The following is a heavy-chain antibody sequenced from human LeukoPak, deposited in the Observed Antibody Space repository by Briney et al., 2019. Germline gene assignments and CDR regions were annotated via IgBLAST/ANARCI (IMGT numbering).Heavy chain of an antibody. J-gene: IGHJ4*02. CDR1: GYTFTSYY. CDR3: ARDNKSGYSSGWTFDY. V-gene: IGHV1-46*01. D-gene: IGHD6-19*01. CDR2: INPSGGST. Sequence: ASVKVSCKASGYTFTSYYMHWVRQAPGQGLELMGIINPSGGSTSYAQKFQGRVTTTRDTSTSTVYMELSSPRSEDTAVYYCARDNKSGYSSGWTFDYWGQGTLVTFSS.